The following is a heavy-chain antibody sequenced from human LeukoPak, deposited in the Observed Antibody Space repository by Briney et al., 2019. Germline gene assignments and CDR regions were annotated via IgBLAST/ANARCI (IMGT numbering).Heavy chain of an antibody. D-gene: IGHD1-26*01. CDR2: ISGSGGST. J-gene: IGHJ1*01. V-gene: IGHV3-23*01. CDR3: AKIPLGWELLPERSEYFQH. CDR1: GFTFSSYA. Sequence: GGSLRLSCAASGFTFSSYAMSWVRQAPGKGLEWVSAISGSGGSTYYADSVKGRFTISRDNSKNTLYLQMNSLRAEDTAVYYCAKIPLGWELLPERSEYFQHWGQGTLVTVSS.